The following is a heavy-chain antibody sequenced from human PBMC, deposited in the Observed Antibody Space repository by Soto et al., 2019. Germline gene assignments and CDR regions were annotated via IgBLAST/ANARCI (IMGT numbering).Heavy chain of an antibody. D-gene: IGHD4-4*01. Sequence: ASVKVSFKASGYTFTSYYMHCVRQAPGQGLEWMGIINPSGGSTSYAQKFQGRVTMTRDTSTSTAYMELSSLRSEDTAVCYCARETYCNWLYYYGMDVWGQGTTVTVSS. J-gene: IGHJ6*02. CDR3: ARETYCNWLYYYGMDV. CDR1: GYTFTSYY. V-gene: IGHV1-46*01. CDR2: INPSGGST.